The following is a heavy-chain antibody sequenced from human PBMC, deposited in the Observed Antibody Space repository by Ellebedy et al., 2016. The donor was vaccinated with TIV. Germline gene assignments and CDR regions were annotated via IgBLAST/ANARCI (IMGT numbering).Heavy chain of an antibody. Sequence: GGSLRLPCAATGFTFSSYSMNWVRQAPGKGLEWVSYISSGITTTYYADSVKGRFTISRDNAKNSLYLQMNSLRDEDTAVYYCARDGNSVGGTYWYFDLWGRGTLVTVSA. CDR2: ISSGITTT. V-gene: IGHV3-48*02. J-gene: IGHJ2*01. CDR3: ARDGNSVGGTYWYFDL. D-gene: IGHD1-26*01. CDR1: GFTFSSYS.